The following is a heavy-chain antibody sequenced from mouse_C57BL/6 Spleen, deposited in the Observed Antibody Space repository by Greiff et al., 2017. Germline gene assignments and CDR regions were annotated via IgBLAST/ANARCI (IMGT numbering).Heavy chain of an antibody. V-gene: IGHV14-3*01. D-gene: IGHD1-1*01. CDR1: GFNINNTP. J-gene: IGHJ3*01. CDR3: ARYYYGSAWFAY. Sequence: EVQLVESVAELVRPGASVKLSCTASGFNINNTPMHWVKQRPEQGLEWIGRLDPANGNTKYAPKFQGKATLTADTSSNTDYLQLSSLTSEDAAIYCGARYYYGSAWFAYWGQGTLVTVSA. CDR2: LDPANGNT.